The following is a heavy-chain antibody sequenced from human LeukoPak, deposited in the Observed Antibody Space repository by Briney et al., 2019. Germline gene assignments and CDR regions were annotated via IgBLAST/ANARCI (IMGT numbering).Heavy chain of an antibody. Sequence: PSETLSLTCAVSGGSISSGGYSWSWIRQPPGKGLEWIGYIYHSGSTYYNPSLKSRVTISVDRSKNQFSLKLSSVTAAATAVYYCARTYRNIVVIPAAIVQTVIYWYFDLWGRGTLVTVSS. D-gene: IGHD2-2*01. J-gene: IGHJ2*01. CDR3: ARTYRNIVVIPAAIVQTVIYWYFDL. V-gene: IGHV4-30-2*01. CDR1: GGSISSGGYS. CDR2: IYHSGST.